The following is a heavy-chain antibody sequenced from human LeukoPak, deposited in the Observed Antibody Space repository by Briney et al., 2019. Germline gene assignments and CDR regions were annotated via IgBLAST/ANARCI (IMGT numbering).Heavy chain of an antibody. CDR1: GFTFSSFS. Sequence: GGSLRLSRAASGFTFSSFSMNWVRQAPGKGLEWVSYISSSSTTIYYADSVKGRFTISRDNAKNSLYLQMNSLRAEDTAVYYCARAGNHRNSGYDYWGQGTLVTVSS. J-gene: IGHJ4*02. CDR2: ISSSSTTI. CDR3: ARAGNHRNSGYDY. V-gene: IGHV3-48*04. D-gene: IGHD5-12*01.